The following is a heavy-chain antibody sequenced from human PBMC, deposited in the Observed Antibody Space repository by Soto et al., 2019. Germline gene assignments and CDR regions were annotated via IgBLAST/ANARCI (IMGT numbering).Heavy chain of an antibody. CDR2: IFHSGST. J-gene: IGHJ3*01. V-gene: IGHV4-4*02. CDR1: GRSISSNKW. D-gene: IGHD1-26*01. CDR3: VKEKAVIVSPTIRDPPHDGFDV. Sequence: SETLSLTCAVSGRSISSNKWWSWVRPSPGKGLEWIGEIFHSGSTHYNPSLKTRVTISVDRSKNEVSLQMNSMTPADTAMYYCVKEKAVIVSPTIRDPPHDGFDVWGRGTMVTVSS.